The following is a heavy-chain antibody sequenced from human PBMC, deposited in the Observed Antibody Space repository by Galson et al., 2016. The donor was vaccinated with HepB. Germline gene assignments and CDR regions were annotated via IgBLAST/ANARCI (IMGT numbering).Heavy chain of an antibody. J-gene: IGHJ4*02. Sequence: SLRLSCAASGFDFSDYYMCWIRKAPGKGLEWVSYISSSAKTILYADSVEGRFTISRDNAKKSVSLQMNSLRVEDTAMYYCARGQWGPAALYYFDYWGKGTLLTVSS. D-gene: IGHD6-19*01. CDR3: ARGQWGPAALYYFDY. CDR2: ISSSAKTI. CDR1: GFDFSDYY. V-gene: IGHV3-11*01.